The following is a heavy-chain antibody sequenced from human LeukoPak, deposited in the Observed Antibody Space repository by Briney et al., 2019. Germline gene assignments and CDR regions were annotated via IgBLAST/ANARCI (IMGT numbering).Heavy chain of an antibody. J-gene: IGHJ4*02. Sequence: GGSLRFSCAASGFTFSSYAMNWARQAPGKGLEWVSAISGSGASTYYADSVKGRLTISRDNSKNTLYLQMNSLRAEDTAIYYCAKAALRYQLLSSLDYWGQGTLVTVSS. CDR3: AKAALRYQLLSSLDY. CDR1: GFTFSSYA. D-gene: IGHD2-2*01. CDR2: ISGSGAST. V-gene: IGHV3-23*01.